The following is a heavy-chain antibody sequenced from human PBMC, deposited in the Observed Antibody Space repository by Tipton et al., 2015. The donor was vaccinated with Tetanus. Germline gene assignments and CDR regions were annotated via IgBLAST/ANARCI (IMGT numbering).Heavy chain of an antibody. CDR1: GFTFSSYD. Sequence: SLRLSCAASGFTFSSYDMHWVRQATGKGLEWVSAIGIPGDTYYPDSVKGRFTISRDNSKNTLYLQMNSLRVEDTAVYYCAKDPGCSNGVCYILDWGQGTLVTVSS. J-gene: IGHJ4*02. D-gene: IGHD2-8*01. CDR2: IGIPGDT. V-gene: IGHV3-13*01. CDR3: AKDPGCSNGVCYILD.